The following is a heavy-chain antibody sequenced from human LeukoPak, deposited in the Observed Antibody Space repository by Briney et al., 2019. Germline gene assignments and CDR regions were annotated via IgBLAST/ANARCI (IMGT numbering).Heavy chain of an antibody. J-gene: IGHJ4*02. D-gene: IGHD3-9*01. Sequence: ASVKVSCKASGYTFTSYDINWVRQATGQGLEWMGWMNPNSGNTGYAQKFQGRVTITRNTSISTAYMELSSLRSEDTAVYYCARGRYYDILTGTYYFDYWGQGTLVTVPS. CDR2: MNPNSGNT. CDR1: GYTFTSYD. V-gene: IGHV1-8*03. CDR3: ARGRYYDILTGTYYFDY.